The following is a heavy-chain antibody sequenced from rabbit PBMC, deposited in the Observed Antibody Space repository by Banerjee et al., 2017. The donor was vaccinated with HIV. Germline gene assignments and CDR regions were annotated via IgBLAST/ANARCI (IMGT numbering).Heavy chain of an antibody. Sequence: QSLEESGGDLVKPGASLTLTCTASGFDFSSYWMSWVRQAPGKGLEWIGCINTNSGNTVYASWAKGRFTISKTSSTTVTLQMTSLTAADTATYLCARDLAGVIGWNFNLWGPGTLVTVS. CDR3: ARDLAGVIGWNFNL. J-gene: IGHJ4*01. V-gene: IGHV1S40*01. D-gene: IGHD4-1*01. CDR1: GFDFSSYW. CDR2: INTNSGNT.